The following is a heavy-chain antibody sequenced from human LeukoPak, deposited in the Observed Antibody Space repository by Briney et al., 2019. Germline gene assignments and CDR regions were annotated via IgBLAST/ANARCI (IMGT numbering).Heavy chain of an antibody. D-gene: IGHD2-8*01. CDR1: GYTFTGYY. Sequence: GASVKVSCKASGYTFTGYYMHWVRQAPGQGLEWMGWINPNSGGTNYAQKFQGRVTMTRDTSISTAYMELSRLRSDDTAVYYCARVKEDMLGLYFDYWGQGTLVTVSS. CDR3: ARVKEDMLGLYFDY. CDR2: INPNSGGT. V-gene: IGHV1-2*02. J-gene: IGHJ4*02.